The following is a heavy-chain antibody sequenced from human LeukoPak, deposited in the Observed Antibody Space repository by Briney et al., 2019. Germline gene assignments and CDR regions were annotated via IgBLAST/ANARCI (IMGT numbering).Heavy chain of an antibody. Sequence: PGGSLRLSCAASGFTFSDYYMSWIRQAPGKGLEWVSYISSSGSTIYYAGSVKGRFTISRDDAKNSLYLQMNSLRAEDTAVYYCASGLLVGDYGNYWGQGTLVTVSS. CDR1: GFTFSDYY. J-gene: IGHJ4*02. CDR3: ASGLLVGDYGNY. CDR2: ISSSGSTI. D-gene: IGHD4-17*01. V-gene: IGHV3-11*04.